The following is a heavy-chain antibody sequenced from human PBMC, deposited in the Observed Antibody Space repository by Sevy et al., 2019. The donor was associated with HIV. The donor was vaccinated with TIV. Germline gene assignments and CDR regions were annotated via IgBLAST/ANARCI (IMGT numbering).Heavy chain of an antibody. Sequence: ASVKVSCSTSGYTFSVHYIYWVRQAAGQGLEWMGWINPNTGDTNFSPKFQGRVTMTRDSYVNTASMELSRLTSADTAVYFCARLRYSDPSGQYYGGGADYFDYWGQGTLVTVSS. CDR2: INPNTGDT. J-gene: IGHJ4*02. CDR1: GYTFSVHY. CDR3: ARLRYSDPSGQYYGGGADYFDY. D-gene: IGHD3-22*01. V-gene: IGHV1-2*02.